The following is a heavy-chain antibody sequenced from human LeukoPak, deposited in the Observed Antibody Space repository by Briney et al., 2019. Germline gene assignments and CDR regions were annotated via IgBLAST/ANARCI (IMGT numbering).Heavy chain of an antibody. CDR2: IYTSGST. D-gene: IGHD3-22*01. Sequence: SETLSLTCTVSGGSISSGSYYWSWIRQPAGKGLEWIGRIYTSGSTNYNPSLKSRVTISVDTSKNQFSLKLSSVTAADTAVYYCAREYYYDSSGYYYYYMDVWGKGTTVTVSS. CDR1: GGSISSGSYY. V-gene: IGHV4-61*02. J-gene: IGHJ6*03. CDR3: AREYYYDSSGYYYYYMDV.